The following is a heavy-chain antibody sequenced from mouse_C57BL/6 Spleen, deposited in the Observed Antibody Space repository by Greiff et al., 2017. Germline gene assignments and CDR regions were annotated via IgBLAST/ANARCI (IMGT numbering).Heavy chain of an antibody. D-gene: IGHD2-10*01. CDR2: INPNNGGT. Sequence: EVQLQQSGPELVKPGASVKISCKASGYTFTDYYMNWVKQSHGKSLEWIGDINPNNGGTSYNQKFKGKATLTVDKSSSTAYMELRSLTSEDSAVYYCARTEAYHYYFDDWGQGTTLTVST. CDR1: GYTFTDYY. CDR3: ARTEAYHYYFDD. V-gene: IGHV1-26*01. J-gene: IGHJ2*01.